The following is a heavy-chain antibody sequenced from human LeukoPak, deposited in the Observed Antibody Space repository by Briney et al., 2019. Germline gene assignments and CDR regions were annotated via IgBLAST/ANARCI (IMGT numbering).Heavy chain of an antibody. CDR3: ARAHYYGSGSYRTGSSWFDP. J-gene: IGHJ5*02. CDR1: GGSISSSSYY. Sequence: SETLSLTCTVSGGSISSSSYYWGWIRQPPGKGLEWIGSIYYSGSTYYNPSLKSRVTISVDTSKNQFSLKLSSVTAADTAVYYCARAHYYGSGSYRTGSSWFDPWGQGTLVTVSS. D-gene: IGHD3-10*01. CDR2: IYYSGST. V-gene: IGHV4-39*07.